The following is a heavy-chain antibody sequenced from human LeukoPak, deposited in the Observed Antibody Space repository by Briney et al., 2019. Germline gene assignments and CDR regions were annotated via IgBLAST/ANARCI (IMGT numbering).Heavy chain of an antibody. J-gene: IGHJ4*02. V-gene: IGHV4-34*01. D-gene: IGHD6-13*01. Sequence: PSETLSLTCAVYGGSFSGYYWSWIRQPPGKGLEWIGEINHSGSTNYNPSLKSRVTISVDTSKNQFSLKLSSVTAADTAVYYCARGRIAAAGTFGYWGQGTLVTVSS. CDR1: GGSFSGYY. CDR2: INHSGST. CDR3: ARGRIAAAGTFGY.